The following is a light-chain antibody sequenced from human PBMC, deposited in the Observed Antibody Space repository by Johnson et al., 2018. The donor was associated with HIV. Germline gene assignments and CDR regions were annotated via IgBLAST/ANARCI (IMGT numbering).Light chain of an antibody. Sequence: QSVLTQPPSVSAAPGQKVTISRSGSSCYIGNNYVSWHQQLPGTAPKLLINDNNKRPSGIPDRISGSKSGTSATLGITGLQTGDEADYYCGTWNTRLSAGHVFGTGTKVTAL. CDR1: SCYIGNNY. J-gene: IGLJ1*01. CDR3: GTWNTRLSAGHV. V-gene: IGLV1-51*01. CDR2: DNN.